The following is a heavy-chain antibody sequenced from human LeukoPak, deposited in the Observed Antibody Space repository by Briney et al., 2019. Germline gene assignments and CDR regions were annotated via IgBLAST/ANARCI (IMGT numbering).Heavy chain of an antibody. Sequence: GGSLRLSCAASGLTFSDYWMHWVRQPPGKGLVWVALVKGDGRTTIYADSVKGRFTISRDNAKNTLYLQMNSLRADDSGVYYCATGHSYGYDYWGQGVLVTVSS. CDR1: GLTFSDYW. J-gene: IGHJ4*02. D-gene: IGHD5-18*01. V-gene: IGHV3-74*01. CDR3: ATGHSYGYDY. CDR2: VKGDGRTT.